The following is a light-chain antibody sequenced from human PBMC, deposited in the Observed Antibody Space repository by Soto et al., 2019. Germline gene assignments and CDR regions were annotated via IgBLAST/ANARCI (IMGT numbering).Light chain of an antibody. CDR2: DVS. CDR1: SSDVGGYNY. CDR3: SLYTSSSTLV. J-gene: IGLJ2*01. V-gene: IGLV2-14*01. Sequence: QSALTQPASVSGSPGQSITISCTGTSSDVGGYNYVSWYQQHPGKAPKLMIYDVSNRPSGVSNRFSGSKSGNTASLTISGLQAEDEADYYCSLYTSSSTLVFGGGTKVTVL.